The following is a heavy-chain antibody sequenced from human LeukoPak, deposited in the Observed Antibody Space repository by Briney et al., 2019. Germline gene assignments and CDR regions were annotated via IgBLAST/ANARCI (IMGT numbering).Heavy chain of an antibody. D-gene: IGHD2-2*01. CDR1: GFTFSSYW. Sequence: GGSLRLSCAASGFTFSSYWMSWVRQAPGKGLEWVANIKQDGSEKYYVDSVKGRFTISRDNAKNSLYLQMNSLRAEDTAVYYCARGPYQLLSQPRWDYYYYYGMDVWGQGTTVTVFS. CDR2: IKQDGSEK. J-gene: IGHJ6*02. V-gene: IGHV3-7*01. CDR3: ARGPYQLLSQPRWDYYYYYGMDV.